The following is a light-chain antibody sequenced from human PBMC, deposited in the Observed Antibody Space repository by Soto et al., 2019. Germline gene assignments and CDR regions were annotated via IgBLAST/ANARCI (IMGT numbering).Light chain of an antibody. CDR1: SSDVGGYNY. CDR2: DVS. CDR3: NSYTSSSTYV. Sequence: QCALTQPASVSGSPGRSIPISCTGTSSDVGGYNYVSWYQQHPGKAPKLMIYDVSNRPSGVSNRFSGSKSGNTASLTISGLQAEDEADYYCNSYTSSSTYVFGTGTKVTVL. J-gene: IGLJ1*01. V-gene: IGLV2-14*01.